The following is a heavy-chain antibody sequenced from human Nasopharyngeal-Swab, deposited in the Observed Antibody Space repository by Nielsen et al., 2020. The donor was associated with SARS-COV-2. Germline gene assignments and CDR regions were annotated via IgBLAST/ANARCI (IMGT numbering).Heavy chain of an antibody. V-gene: IGHV4-59*01. Sequence: SETLSLTCTVSAGSISFYYWSWIRQPPGKGLEWIGYIYDSGSTNYNPSLKSRVSISVDTSKNQFSLKLSSVTAADTAVYYCARTPRTFFDYWGQGTLVTVSS. CDR3: ARTPRTFFDY. J-gene: IGHJ4*02. D-gene: IGHD1-1*01. CDR2: IYDSGST. CDR1: AGSISFYY.